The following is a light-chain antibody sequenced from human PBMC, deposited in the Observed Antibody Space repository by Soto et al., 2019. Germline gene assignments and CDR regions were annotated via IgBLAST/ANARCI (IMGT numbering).Light chain of an antibody. J-gene: IGLJ3*02. CDR1: SRDVGSYNY. CDR2: AVS. V-gene: IGLV2-8*01. Sequence: QPVMTQPHSASGSPGQSVTVSCTGTSRDVGSYNYVSWYQQHPGKTTQLMIYAVSKRPSGVPDRFSGSQSGSTAARTVFGLQAEAEAAYYCSSYAGGNNWVFGGGTSLTV. CDR3: SSYAGGNNWV.